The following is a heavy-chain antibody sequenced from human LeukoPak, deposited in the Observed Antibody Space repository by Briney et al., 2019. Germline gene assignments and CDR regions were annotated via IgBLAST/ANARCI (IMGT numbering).Heavy chain of an antibody. V-gene: IGHV4-39*07. Sequence: SETLSLTCTVSAGSISNSNYYWGWIRQPPGKGLEWIGSIYFSGSTYYNPSLKSRVTISVDTSRNQFSLKLRSVTAADTAVYYCARDHQGTYFDFWSGSKANNYYYMDVWGKGTTVTVSS. CDR2: IYFSGST. CDR3: ARDHQGTYFDFWSGSKANNYYYMDV. D-gene: IGHD3-3*01. CDR1: AGSISNSNYY. J-gene: IGHJ6*03.